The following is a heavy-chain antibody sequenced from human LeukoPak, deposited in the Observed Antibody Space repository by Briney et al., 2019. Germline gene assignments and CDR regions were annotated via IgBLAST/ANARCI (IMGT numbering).Heavy chain of an antibody. CDR1: GFTFSDSA. CDR2: ISFSGANT. V-gene: IGHV3-23*01. Sequence: GGSVRLSCAASGFTFSDSAMTWVRQAPGEGLDWVSLISFSGANTYYADSVKGRFTISRDNSKDTLFLQMNSLRAEDTAIYYCARDIQLSTWGLGTMVTVSS. J-gene: IGHJ3*01. D-gene: IGHD5-24*01. CDR3: ARDIQLST.